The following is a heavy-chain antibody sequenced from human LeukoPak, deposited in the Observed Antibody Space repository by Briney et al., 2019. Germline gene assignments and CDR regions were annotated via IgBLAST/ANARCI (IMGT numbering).Heavy chain of an antibody. CDR3: ARGVWEPYY. D-gene: IGHD1-26*01. V-gene: IGHV4-34*01. J-gene: IGHJ4*02. CDR1: GGSFSGYY. CDR2: INHSGST. Sequence: SETLSLTCAVYGGSFSGYYWSWLRQPPGKGLEWIGEINHSGSTNYNPSLKSRVTISVDTSKNQFSLNLSSVTAADTAVYFCARGVWEPYYWGQGILVTVSS.